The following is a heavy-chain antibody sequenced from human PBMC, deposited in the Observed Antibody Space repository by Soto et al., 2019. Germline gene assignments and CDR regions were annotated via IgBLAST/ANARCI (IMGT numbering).Heavy chain of an antibody. CDR2: ISSSSSTI. D-gene: IGHD6-6*01. Sequence: GGSLRLSCAASGFTFSSYSMNWVRQAPGKGLEWVSYISSSSSTIYYADSVKGRFTISRDNAKNSLYLQMNSLRAEDTAVYYCARDKRHSIAARPIDAFDIWGQGTMVTVSS. J-gene: IGHJ3*02. V-gene: IGHV3-48*01. CDR1: GFTFSSYS. CDR3: ARDKRHSIAARPIDAFDI.